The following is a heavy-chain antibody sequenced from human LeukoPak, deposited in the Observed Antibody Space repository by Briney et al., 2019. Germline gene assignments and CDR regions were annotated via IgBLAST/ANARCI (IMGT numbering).Heavy chain of an antibody. CDR2: IGWNSGGI. D-gene: IGHD6-13*01. CDR3: VKVTAAGFVDH. Sequence: PGRSLRLSCAASGFTFDDYAMHWVRQAPGKGLEWVSGIGWNSGGIVYADSVKGRFTISRDNAKNSLYLQMNSLGAEVTALYYCVKVTAAGFVDHWGQGTLVTVSS. V-gene: IGHV3-9*01. CDR1: GFTFDDYA. J-gene: IGHJ4*02.